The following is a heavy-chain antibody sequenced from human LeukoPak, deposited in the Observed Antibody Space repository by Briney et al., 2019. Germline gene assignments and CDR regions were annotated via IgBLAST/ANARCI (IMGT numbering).Heavy chain of an antibody. Sequence: GASVKVSCKASGYTFSNYYIYWVRQAPGQGLEWMGVINPSGGPTNYAPQFQGRVTMTRDMSTSTVYMGLSSLRSEDTAVYYCARDAEQRISSKGIYSYYYIDVWGKGTTVTVTS. J-gene: IGHJ6*03. CDR2: INPSGGPT. CDR1: GYTFSNYY. D-gene: IGHD6-13*01. V-gene: IGHV1-46*01. CDR3: ARDAEQRISSKGIYSYYYIDV.